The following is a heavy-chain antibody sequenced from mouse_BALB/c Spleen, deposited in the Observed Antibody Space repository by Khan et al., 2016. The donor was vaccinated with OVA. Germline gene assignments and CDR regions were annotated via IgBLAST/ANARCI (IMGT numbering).Heavy chain of an antibody. CDR3: ARGGKFAY. CDR1: GYTFTDYA. J-gene: IGHJ3*01. V-gene: IGHV1S137*01. Sequence: QVQLQQPGAELVRPGVSVKISCKGSGYTFTDYAMHWVKQSHAKSLEWIGVISTYYGDVDYSQKFKGKATMTVDRSSSTAYMELARLTSEDSAIYDCARGGKFAYWGQGTLVTVSA. CDR2: ISTYYGDV. D-gene: IGHD1-1*02.